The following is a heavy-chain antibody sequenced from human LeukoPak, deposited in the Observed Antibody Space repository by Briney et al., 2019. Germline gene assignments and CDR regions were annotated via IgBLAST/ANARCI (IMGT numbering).Heavy chain of an antibody. CDR2: TYYRSKWYN. V-gene: IGHV6-1*01. D-gene: IGHD3-3*01. CDR3: AAEEGSDYDPRFDP. CDR1: GDSVSNNSAA. J-gene: IGHJ5*02. Sequence: SQTLSLTFAISGDSVSNNSAAWNWLRQSPSRGLEWLGRTYYRSKWYNDYAVSVKSQITINPDTSKNQFSLQLNSVTPEDTAVYYCAAEEGSDYDPRFDPWGQGTLVTVSS.